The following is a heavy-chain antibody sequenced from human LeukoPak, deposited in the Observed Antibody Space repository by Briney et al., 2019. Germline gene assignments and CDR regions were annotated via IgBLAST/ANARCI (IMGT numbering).Heavy chain of an antibody. CDR2: IRYDGSNK. V-gene: IGHV3-30*02. CDR3: AKDQVFAVTTTSFDY. Sequence: GGSLRLSCAASGFTFSSYGIHWVRPAPGKWLEWVAFIRYDGSNKYYADSVKGRFTISRDNTKNTLYLQMNSLRAEDTAVYYCAKDQVFAVTTTSFDYWGQGTLVTVSS. J-gene: IGHJ4*02. CDR1: GFTFSSYG. D-gene: IGHD4-17*01.